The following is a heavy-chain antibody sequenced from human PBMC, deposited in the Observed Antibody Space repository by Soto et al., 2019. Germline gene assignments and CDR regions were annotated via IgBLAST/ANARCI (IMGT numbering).Heavy chain of an antibody. CDR3: WRHPPTPAHNEYFYP. Sequence: GEALKISCEGSGYSVNTYWIGWVRQMAGKGLGWVGLIFAANSETRYRPSPQGPVTLSVAKSTKTAYLQWRSLKASDAAIYYCWRHPPTPAHNEYFYPLGQRTRVTVSS. CDR1: GYSVNTYW. D-gene: IGHD1-1*01. CDR2: IFAANSET. V-gene: IGHV5-51*01. J-gene: IGHJ5*02.